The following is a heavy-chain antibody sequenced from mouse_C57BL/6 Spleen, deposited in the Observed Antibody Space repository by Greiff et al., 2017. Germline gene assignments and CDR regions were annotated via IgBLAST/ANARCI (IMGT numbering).Heavy chain of an antibody. V-gene: IGHV1-39*01. D-gene: IGHD1-1*01. CDR2: INPNYGTT. CDR3: ALYYYGSSYWYCDV. CDR1: GYSFTDYN. J-gene: IGHJ1*03. Sequence: VQLQQSGPELVKPGASVKISCKASGYSFTDYNMNWVKQSNGKSLEWIGVINPNYGTTSYNQKFKGKATLTVDQSSSTAYMQLNSLTSEDAAVYDCALYYYGSSYWYCDVWGTGTTVTVSS.